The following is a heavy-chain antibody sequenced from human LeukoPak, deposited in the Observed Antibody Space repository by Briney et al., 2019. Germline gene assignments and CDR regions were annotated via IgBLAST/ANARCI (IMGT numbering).Heavy chain of an antibody. V-gene: IGHV4-30-4*01. CDR2: IYYSGIT. D-gene: IGHD4-17*01. Sequence: SETLSLTCKVSGGSISSGDYYWSWVRQSPGTGLEWIGYIYYSGITYYNPSLKSRVSISVDTSRNQFSLQLRSVTAADTAVYYCARANHPAYGDYQYWGQGTLVTVSS. J-gene: IGHJ4*02. CDR1: GGSISSGDYY. CDR3: ARANHPAYGDYQY.